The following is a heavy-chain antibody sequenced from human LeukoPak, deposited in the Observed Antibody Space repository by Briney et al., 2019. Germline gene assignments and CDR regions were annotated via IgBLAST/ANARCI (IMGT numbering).Heavy chain of an antibody. V-gene: IGHV4-39*07. Sequence: SETLSLTCTVSGGSISSSSYYWGWIRQPPGKGLEWIGSIYFSGSTYYNPSLKSRVTISVDTSKNQFSLKLSSVTAADTAVYYCARVRAYDTRAFDTWGQGTMVTVSS. D-gene: IGHD3-9*01. J-gene: IGHJ3*02. CDR3: ARVRAYDTRAFDT. CDR1: GGSISSSSYY. CDR2: IYFSGST.